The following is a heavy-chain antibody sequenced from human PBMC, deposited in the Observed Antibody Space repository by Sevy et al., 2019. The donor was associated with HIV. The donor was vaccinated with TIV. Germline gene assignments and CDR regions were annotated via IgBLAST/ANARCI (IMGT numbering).Heavy chain of an antibody. CDR1: GGSVSSGSYY. V-gene: IGHV4-61*01. Sequence: SETLSLTCTVSGGSVSSGSYYWSWIRQPPGKGLEWIGYIYYSGSTNYNPSLKSRVTISVDTSKNQFSLKLGSVTAADTAVYYCARENYYDSSGYPNYFDYWGQGTLVTVSS. CDR2: IYYSGST. CDR3: ARENYYDSSGYPNYFDY. D-gene: IGHD3-22*01. J-gene: IGHJ4*02.